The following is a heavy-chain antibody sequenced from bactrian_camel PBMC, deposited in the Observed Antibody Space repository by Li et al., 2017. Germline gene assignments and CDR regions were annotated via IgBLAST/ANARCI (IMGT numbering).Heavy chain of an antibody. D-gene: IGHD7*01. J-gene: IGHJ4*01. CDR2: MDNDGST. CDR1: GSTIDQLC. CDR3: AAGRPRSGGCTWEYDY. V-gene: IGHV3S67*01. Sequence: VQLVESGGGSVQAGESLKLSCVVSGSTIDQLCLSWLREVSGEEREGVAAMDNDGSTTYADFVKGRFTISRDNAKNTLYLQMNSLKPEDTAMYYCAAGRPRSGGCTWEYDYWGQGTQVTVS.